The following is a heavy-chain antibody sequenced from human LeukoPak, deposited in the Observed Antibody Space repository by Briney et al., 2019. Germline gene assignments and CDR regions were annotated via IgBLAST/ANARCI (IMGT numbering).Heavy chain of an antibody. CDR3: ARVSPYSYGYVGDY. CDR1: GFTFSSYS. Sequence: GGSLRLSCAASGFTFSSYSMNWVRQAPGKGLEWVSYISSSSSTIYYADSVKGRFTISRDNAKNSLYLQMNSLRAEDTAVYYCARVSPYSYGYVGDYWGQGTLVTVSS. CDR2: ISSSSSTI. D-gene: IGHD5-18*01. V-gene: IGHV3-48*01. J-gene: IGHJ4*02.